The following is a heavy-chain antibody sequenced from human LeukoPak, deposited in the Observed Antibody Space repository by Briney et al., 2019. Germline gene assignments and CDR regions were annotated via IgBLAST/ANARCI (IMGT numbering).Heavy chain of an antibody. V-gene: IGHV3-7*01. CDR3: ATTRWCDS. D-gene: IGHD2-21*01. J-gene: IGHJ4*02. Sequence: GGSLRLSCAASGFTFSSYWMSWVRQAPGKGLEGVANIKQDGSEKYLVDSVKGRFPISGDNAKNSLYLQMNSLRAEDTAVYYCATTRWCDSWGQGTLVTVSS. CDR1: GFTFSSYW. CDR2: IKQDGSEK.